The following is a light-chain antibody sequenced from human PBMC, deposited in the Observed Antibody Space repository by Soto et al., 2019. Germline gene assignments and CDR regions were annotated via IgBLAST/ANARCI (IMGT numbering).Light chain of an antibody. J-gene: IGLJ1*01. CDR3: SSYTTSSTQV. CDR2: EVS. V-gene: IGLV2-14*01. Sequence: QSVLTQPASVSGSPGQSITISCTGTSSDIGGYKNVSWYQQHPGKAPKLMIYEVSNRPSGVSNRFSGSKSGNTASLTISGLQDEDEVVYYCSSYTTSSTQVFGTGTKLTVL. CDR1: SSDIGGYKN.